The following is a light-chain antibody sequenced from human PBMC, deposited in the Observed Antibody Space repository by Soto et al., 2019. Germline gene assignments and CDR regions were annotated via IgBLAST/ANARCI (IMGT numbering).Light chain of an antibody. CDR3: MSYTTTSSFG. V-gene: IGLV2-14*03. Sequence: SALAQPASMSGSPGQSITISCTGTRSDIGTYNYLSWYQQHPGEAPRLVISDVSNRPSGVSNRFSGSKSGNTASLSITGLQSEDEADYYCMSYTTTSSFGFGSGTKVTVL. CDR2: DVS. J-gene: IGLJ1*01. CDR1: RSDIGTYNY.